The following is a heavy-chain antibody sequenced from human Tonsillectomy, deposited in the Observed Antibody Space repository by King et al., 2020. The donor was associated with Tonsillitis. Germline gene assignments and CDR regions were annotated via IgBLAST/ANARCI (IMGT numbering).Heavy chain of an antibody. CDR3: TRGRLVFPPFDS. CDR2: IWYDGSNK. J-gene: IGHJ4*02. V-gene: IGHV3-33*08. Sequence: VQLVEFGGGVVQPGRSLRLSCAASGITFSSYGMHWVRQAPGKGLEWVAIIWYDGSNKYYADSVKGRFTISRDNSKNTLYLQMNSLRAEDTAVYYCTRGRLVFPPFDSWGQGTLVTVSS. D-gene: IGHD6-19*01. CDR1: GITFSSYG.